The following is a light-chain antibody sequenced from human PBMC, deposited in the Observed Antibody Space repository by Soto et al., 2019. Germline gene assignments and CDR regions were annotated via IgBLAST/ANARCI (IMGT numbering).Light chain of an antibody. V-gene: IGKV3D-15*01. CDR1: ERLSSVY. CDR2: GAS. J-gene: IGKJ4*01. CDR3: QQYNKWPPLT. Sequence: EIVLTQSPGTLSLSPGERATLSCRASERLSSVYLAWYQQRPGQPPRLLIYGASNRATGIPDRFSGSGSGTEFTLTISNLQSEDFAVYYCQQYNKWPPLTFGGGTKVDI.